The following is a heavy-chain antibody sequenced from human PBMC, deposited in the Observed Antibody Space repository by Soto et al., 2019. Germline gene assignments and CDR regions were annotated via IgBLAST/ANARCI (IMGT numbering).Heavy chain of an antibody. Sequence: SETLSLTCTFSGCSISSGNYYWGWIRQPPKKGLKWIGHIYYSGSTTYSPSFQGQFIISADKSISTVYLQWSSLKASDTAIYYCARDLDYGGNSETFDRWGQGTMVTVSS. D-gene: IGHD4-17*01. CDR2: IYYSGST. CDR1: GCSISSGNYY. V-gene: IGHV4-61*05. CDR3: ARDLDYGGNSETFDR. J-gene: IGHJ3*02.